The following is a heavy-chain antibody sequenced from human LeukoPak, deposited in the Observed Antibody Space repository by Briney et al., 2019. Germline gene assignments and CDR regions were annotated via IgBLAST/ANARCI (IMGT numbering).Heavy chain of an antibody. Sequence: GESLKISCKGYGYSFTGNWIGWVRQMPGKGLEWMGIIYPGDSDTRYSPSFQGQVTISADKSISTAYLQWTSLKASDSAMYYCARVLIRGDEIDYWGQGTLVTVSS. CDR2: IYPGDSDT. CDR3: ARVLIRGDEIDY. J-gene: IGHJ4*02. D-gene: IGHD2-21*01. CDR1: GYSFTGNW. V-gene: IGHV5-51*01.